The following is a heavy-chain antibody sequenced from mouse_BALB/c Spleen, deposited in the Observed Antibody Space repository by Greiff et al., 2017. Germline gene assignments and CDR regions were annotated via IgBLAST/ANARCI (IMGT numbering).Heavy chain of an antibody. CDR2: IWSGGST. CDR3: ARKGDGYSLYYFDY. V-gene: IGHV2-4-1*01. CDR1: GFSLTSYG. D-gene: IGHD2-3*01. J-gene: IGHJ2*01. Sequence: VKVVESGPGLVQPSQSLSITCTVSGFSLTSYGVHWVRQSPGKGLEWLGVIWSGGSTDYNAAFISRLSISKDNSKSQVFFKMNSLQADDTAIYYCARKGDGYSLYYFDYWGQGTTLTVSS.